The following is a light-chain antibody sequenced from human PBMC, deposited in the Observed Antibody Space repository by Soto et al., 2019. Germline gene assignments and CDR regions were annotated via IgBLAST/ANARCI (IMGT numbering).Light chain of an antibody. CDR1: QSISSY. J-gene: IGKJ2*01. Sequence: DIQMTQSPSSLYASVGDRVTITCRASQSISSYLNWYQQKPGKAPKLLIYAASSLQSGVPSRFSGSGSGTDFTLTISSLQPEDFATYYSQQSYSTPRTFGQGTKLEIK. CDR3: QQSYSTPRT. V-gene: IGKV1-39*01. CDR2: AAS.